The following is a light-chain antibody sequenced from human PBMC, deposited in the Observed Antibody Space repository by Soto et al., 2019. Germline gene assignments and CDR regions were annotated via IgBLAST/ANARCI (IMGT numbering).Light chain of an antibody. CDR3: QEYYSPPFN. CDR2: AAS. CDR1: PGIRSS. Sequence: DIQLTQSPSSLSASVGDRVTITCRASPGIRSSFDWYQHKPGKVPELLIYAASTLHSGVPSRFSGSGSGTDFTLTISSLQPEDVATCYCQEYYSPPFNFGPGIKGNFK. V-gene: IGKV1-27*01. J-gene: IGKJ3*01.